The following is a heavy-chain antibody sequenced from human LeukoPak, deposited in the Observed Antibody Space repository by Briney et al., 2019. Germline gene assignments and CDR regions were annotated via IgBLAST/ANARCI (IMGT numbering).Heavy chain of an antibody. J-gene: IGHJ4*02. CDR3: VRDLILVWTPGDDFDF. V-gene: IGHV3-74*01. CDR1: GFAFSAYW. D-gene: IGHD3-16*01. Sequence: RGSLRLSCAASGFAFSAYWMHWVRQAPGKGLEWVSRINEDATTITYADSVKGRFIISRDNSKKSLYLQMNNLRAEDTAVYYCVRDLILVWTPGDDFDFWGQGTLVIVSS. CDR2: INEDATTI.